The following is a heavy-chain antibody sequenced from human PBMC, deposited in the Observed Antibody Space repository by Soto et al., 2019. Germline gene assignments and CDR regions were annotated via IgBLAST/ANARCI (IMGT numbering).Heavy chain of an antibody. CDR1: GGSISSYY. Sequence: SETLSLTCTVSGGSISSYYWSWIRQPPGKGLEWIGYIYYSGSTNYNPSLKSRVTISVDTSKNQFSLKLSSVTAADTAMYYCARHGERTIRSLNWFDPWGQGTLVTSPQ. D-gene: IGHD4-17*01. J-gene: IGHJ5*02. CDR3: ARHGERTIRSLNWFDP. CDR2: IYYSGST. V-gene: IGHV4-59*08.